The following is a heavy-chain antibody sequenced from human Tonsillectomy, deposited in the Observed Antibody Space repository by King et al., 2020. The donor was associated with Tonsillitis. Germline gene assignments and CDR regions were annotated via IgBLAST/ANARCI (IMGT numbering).Heavy chain of an antibody. CDR3: AKRLGSTFYYYMDV. D-gene: IGHD2-2*01. V-gene: IGHV3-23*04. CDR2: ISGSGGST. J-gene: IGHJ6*03. CDR1: GFTFSSYA. Sequence: VQLVESGGGLVQPGGSLRLSCAASGFTFSSYAMSWVRQAPGKGLEWVSAISGSGGSTYYADSVKGRFTISRDNSKNTMYLQRNSLRAEDTAVYYCAKRLGSTFYYYMDVWGKGTTVTVSS.